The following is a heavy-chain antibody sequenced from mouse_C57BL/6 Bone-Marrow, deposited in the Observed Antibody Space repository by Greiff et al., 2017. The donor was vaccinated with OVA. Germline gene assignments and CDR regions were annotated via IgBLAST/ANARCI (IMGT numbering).Heavy chain of an antibody. D-gene: IGHD2-12*01. Sequence: VQLKQSGPELVKPGASVKMSCKASGYTFTDYNMHWVKQSHGKSLEWIGYINPNNGGTSYNQKFKGKATLTVNKSSSTAYMELRSLTSEDSAVYYCAPSLYPWFAYWGQGTLVTVSA. CDR1: GYTFTDYN. CDR2: INPNNGGT. J-gene: IGHJ3*01. CDR3: APSLYPWFAY. V-gene: IGHV1-22*01.